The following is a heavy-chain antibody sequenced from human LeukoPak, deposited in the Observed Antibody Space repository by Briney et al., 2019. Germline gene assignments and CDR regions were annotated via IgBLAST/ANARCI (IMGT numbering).Heavy chain of an antibody. CDR2: ISYDGSNK. V-gene: IGHV3-30*09. CDR1: GFTFSSYA. Sequence: GGSLRFSCAASGFTFSSYAMHWVRQAPGKGLEWVAVISYDGSNKYYADSVKGRFAISRDNSKNTLYLQMNSLRAEDTAVYYCARGDYSSGWYLDYWGQGTLVTVSS. CDR3: ARGDYSSGWYLDY. D-gene: IGHD6-19*01. J-gene: IGHJ4*02.